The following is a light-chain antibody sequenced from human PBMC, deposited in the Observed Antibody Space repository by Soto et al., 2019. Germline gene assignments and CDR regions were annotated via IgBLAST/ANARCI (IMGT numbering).Light chain of an antibody. V-gene: IGLV2-8*01. CDR3: SSYAGSNNHVV. Sequence: QSVLTQPPSASGSPGQSVTVSCTGTSSDVGAYNYVSWYQQHPGKAPKLMIYEVSKRPSGVPDRFSGSKSGSTASLTVSGLQAEDEADYYCSSYAGSNNHVVFGGGTQLTVL. CDR2: EVS. CDR1: SSDVGAYNY. J-gene: IGLJ2*01.